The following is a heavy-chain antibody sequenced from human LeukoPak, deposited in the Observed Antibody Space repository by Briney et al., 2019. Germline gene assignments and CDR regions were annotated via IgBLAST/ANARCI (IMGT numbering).Heavy chain of an antibody. CDR1: GFTFSSYV. J-gene: IGHJ4*02. V-gene: IGHV3-30*04. Sequence: GGSLRLSCAASGFTFSSYVMHWVRQAPGKGLEWVAIISYDGSNKYYADSVKGRFTISRDNSKNTLYLQMNSLRAEDTAVYYCAKDSSRALYWGQGTLVTVSS. CDR3: AKDSSRALY. CDR2: ISYDGSNK.